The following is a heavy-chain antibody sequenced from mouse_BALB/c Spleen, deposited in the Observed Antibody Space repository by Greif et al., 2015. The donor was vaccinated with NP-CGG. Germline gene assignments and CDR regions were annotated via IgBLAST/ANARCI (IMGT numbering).Heavy chain of an antibody. Sequence: VQLQQSGPELVKPGASVKISCKASGYTFTDYYINWVKQKPGQGLEWIGWIYPGSGNTKYNEKFKGKATLTVDTSSSTAYMQPSSLTSEDTAVYFCARRTGTEAMDYWGRGTSVTVSS. CDR3: ARRTGTEAMDY. CDR1: GYTFTDYY. CDR2: IYPGSGNT. J-gene: IGHJ4*01. V-gene: IGHV1-84*02. D-gene: IGHD4-1*01.